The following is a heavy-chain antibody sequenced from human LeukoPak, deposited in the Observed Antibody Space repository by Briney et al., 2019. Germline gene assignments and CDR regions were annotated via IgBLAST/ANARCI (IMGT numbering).Heavy chain of an antibody. D-gene: IGHD3-22*01. J-gene: IGHJ3*02. Sequence: SETLSLTCTVSGGSISSGGYYWSWIRQHPGKGLEWIRYIYYSGSTYYNPSLKSRVTISVDTSKNQFSLKLSSVTAADTAVYYCARDWVGATLGSGSSLYAFDIWGQGTMVTVSS. CDR3: ARDWVGATLGSGSSLYAFDI. V-gene: IGHV4-31*03. CDR1: GGSISSGGYY. CDR2: IYYSGST.